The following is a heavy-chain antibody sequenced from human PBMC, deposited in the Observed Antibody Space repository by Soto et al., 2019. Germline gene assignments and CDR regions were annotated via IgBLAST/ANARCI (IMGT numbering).Heavy chain of an antibody. J-gene: IGHJ6*03. CDR3: ARHGGMYCSSTSCYAGDYYYYYMDV. D-gene: IGHD2-2*01. CDR1: GGSISSSSYY. CDR2: IYYSGST. Sequence: ASETLSLTCTVSGGSISSSSYYWGWIRQPPGKGLEWIGSIYYSGSTYYNPSLKSRVTISVDTSKNQFSLKLSSVTAADTAVYYCARHGGMYCSSTSCYAGDYYYYYMDVWGKGTTVTVSS. V-gene: IGHV4-39*01.